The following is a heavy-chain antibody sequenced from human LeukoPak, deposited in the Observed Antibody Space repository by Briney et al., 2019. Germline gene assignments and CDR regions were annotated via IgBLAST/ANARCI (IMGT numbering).Heavy chain of an antibody. V-gene: IGHV3-33*03. CDR1: GFTFSSYD. Sequence: GRSLRLSCAASGFTFSSYDIHWVRQAPGKGLEWVAVIWYDGSNKYYADSVKGRFTISRDNAKNSLYLQMNSLRADDTAVYYCARSGSHDYWGQGTLVTVSS. CDR3: ARSGSHDY. J-gene: IGHJ4*02. D-gene: IGHD1-26*01. CDR2: IWYDGSNK.